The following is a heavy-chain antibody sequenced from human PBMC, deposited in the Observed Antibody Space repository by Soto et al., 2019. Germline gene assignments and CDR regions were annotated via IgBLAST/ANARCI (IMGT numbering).Heavy chain of an antibody. J-gene: IGHJ4*02. CDR1: GGTFNNYT. Sequence: VQLVQSGAEVKKPGSSVKVSCKTSGGTFNNYTINWVRQAPGQGLEWMGRIITVVDIANSALKFRDRVSITTDKATSTAYMELSSLRSEDTAMYYCASEVPYTDFDYLFDNWGQGTLVTVSS. D-gene: IGHD3-16*01. V-gene: IGHV1-69*02. CDR2: IITVVDIA. CDR3: ASEVPYTDFDYLFDN.